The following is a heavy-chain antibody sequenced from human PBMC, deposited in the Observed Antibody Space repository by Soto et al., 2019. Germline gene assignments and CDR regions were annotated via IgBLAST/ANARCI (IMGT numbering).Heavy chain of an antibody. V-gene: IGHV4-34*01. CDR3: ARRGLHRSDY. CDR1: GGSFSDYY. CDR2: INHSGST. Sequence: SETLSLTCTIYGGSFSDYYWSWIRQPPGKGLEWIGEINHSGSTNYNPSLKSRVTISVDTSKNQFSLTLTSVTAADTAVYYCARRGLHRSDYWGQGTLVTVSS. D-gene: IGHD3-10*01. J-gene: IGHJ4*02.